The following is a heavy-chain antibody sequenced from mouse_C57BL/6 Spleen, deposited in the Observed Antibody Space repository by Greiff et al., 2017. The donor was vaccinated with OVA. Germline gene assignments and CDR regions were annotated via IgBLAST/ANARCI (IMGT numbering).Heavy chain of an antibody. CDR3: AQAMGDYDDGFAY. CDR2: INPNNGGT. V-gene: IGHV1-26*01. J-gene: IGHJ3*01. Sequence: EVQLQQSGPELVKPGASVKISCKASGYTFTDYYMNWVKQSHGKSLEWIGDINPNNGGTSYNQKFKGKATLTVDKSSSTAYMELRSLTSEDSAVDYCAQAMGDYDDGFAYWGQGTLVTVSA. CDR1: GYTFTDYY. D-gene: IGHD2-4*01.